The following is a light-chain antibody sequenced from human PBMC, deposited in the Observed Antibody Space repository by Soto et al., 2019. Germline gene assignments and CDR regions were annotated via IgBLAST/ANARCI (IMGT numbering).Light chain of an antibody. CDR3: QQTYNPPRT. V-gene: IGKV1-39*01. Sequence: DIQMTQSPSSLSASVGDRVTITCRASETIASYVNWYQQRQGKAPKLLIYAASTLQSGVPSRFGGSGSGTDFTLTITSLQPEDFATYFCQQTYNPPRTFGQGT. CDR2: AAS. CDR1: ETIASY. J-gene: IGKJ1*01.